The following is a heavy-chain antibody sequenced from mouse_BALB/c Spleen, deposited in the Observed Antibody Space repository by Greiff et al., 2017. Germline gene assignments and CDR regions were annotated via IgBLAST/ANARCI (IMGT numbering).Heavy chain of an antibody. Sequence: QVQLKQSGPGLVAPSQSLSITCTVSGFSFTSYDISWIRQPPGKGLEWLGVIWTGGGTNYNSAFMSRLSISKDNSKSQVFLKMNSLQTDDTAIYYCVRSENSYDYLADWGQGTLVTVSA. V-gene: IGHV2-9-2*01. CDR3: VRSENSYDYLAD. CDR2: IWTGGGT. J-gene: IGHJ3*01. D-gene: IGHD1-1*02. CDR1: GFSFTSYD.